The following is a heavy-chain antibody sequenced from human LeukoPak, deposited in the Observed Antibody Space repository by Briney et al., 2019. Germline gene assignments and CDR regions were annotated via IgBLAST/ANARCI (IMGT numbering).Heavy chain of an antibody. Sequence: SETLSLTCAVSGGSISSSNWWSWVRQPPGKGLEWIGEIYHSGSTNYNPSLKSRVTISVDKSKNQFSLKLSSVTAADTAVYYCAGDKELLRTFDYWGQGTLVTVSS. CDR3: AGDKELLRTFDY. CDR1: GGSISSSNW. D-gene: IGHD1-26*01. V-gene: IGHV4-4*02. J-gene: IGHJ4*02. CDR2: IYHSGST.